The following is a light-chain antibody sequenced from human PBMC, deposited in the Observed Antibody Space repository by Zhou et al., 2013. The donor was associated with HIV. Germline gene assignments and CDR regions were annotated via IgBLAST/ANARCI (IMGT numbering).Light chain of an antibody. J-gene: IGKJ1*01. CDR2: KAF. Sequence: DIQMTQSPSTLSASVGDSVTITCRASQSISNWLAWYQQKPGKAPKLLIYKAFSLESGVPSRFSGSGSETDFTLTISGLQRDDFATYFCQQYHNYPWTFGQGT. V-gene: IGKV1-5*03. CDR3: QQYHNYPWT. CDR1: QSISNW.